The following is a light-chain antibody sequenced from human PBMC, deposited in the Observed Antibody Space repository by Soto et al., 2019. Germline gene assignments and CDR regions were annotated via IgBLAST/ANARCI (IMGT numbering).Light chain of an antibody. CDR2: RND. J-gene: IGLJ1*01. CDR3: AAWDDRLSAH. CDR1: SSNIGSNY. Sequence: QSVLTQPPSASGTPGQRVTISCSGSSSNIGSNYVYWYQQLPGTAPKLLISRNDQRPSGIPDRFSGSKSGTSASLAISGLRSEDEADYYCAAWDDRLSAHFGTGTKVTV. V-gene: IGLV1-47*01.